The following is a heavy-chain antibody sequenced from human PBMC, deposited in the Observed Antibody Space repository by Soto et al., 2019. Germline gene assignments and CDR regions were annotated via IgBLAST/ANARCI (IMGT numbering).Heavy chain of an antibody. CDR2: ISYDGSNK. CDR3: ASILDPRVFDY. J-gene: IGHJ4*02. D-gene: IGHD1-1*01. Sequence: GGSLRLSCAASGFTFSDYYMSWIRQAPGKGLEWVAVISYDGSNKYYADSVKGRFTISRDNSKNTLYLQMNSLRAEDTAVYYCASILDPRVFDYWGQGTLVTVSS. CDR1: GFTFSDYY. V-gene: IGHV3-30-3*01.